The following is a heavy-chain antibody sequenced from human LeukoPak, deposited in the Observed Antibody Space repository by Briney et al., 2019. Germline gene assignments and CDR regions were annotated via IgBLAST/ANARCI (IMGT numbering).Heavy chain of an antibody. V-gene: IGHV4-38-2*02. J-gene: IGHJ3*02. D-gene: IGHD3-16*01. CDR2: IHHSGST. Sequence: SETLSLTCTVCDYSIRSGYYWGWIRPPPGKGPEWIGSIHHSGSTHYNPSLKSRVTIVVDTSKKQFSLKLSSVTAADTAVYYCARDVLSSAFDIWGQGTMVTVSS. CDR3: ARDVLSSAFDI. CDR1: DYSIRSGYY.